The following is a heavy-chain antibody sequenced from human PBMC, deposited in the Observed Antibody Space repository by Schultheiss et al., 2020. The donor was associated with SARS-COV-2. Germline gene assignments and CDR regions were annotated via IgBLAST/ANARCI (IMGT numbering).Heavy chain of an antibody. J-gene: IGHJ4*02. CDR1: GFTFSSYD. V-gene: IGHV3-30*03. CDR3: ARGSGPLDY. CDR2: ISYDGSNK. Sequence: GGSLRLSCAASGFTFSSYDMHWVRQAPGKGLEWVAVISYDGSNKYYADSVKGRFTISRDNSKNTLYLQMNSLRAEDTAVYYCARGSGPLDYWGQGTLVTVSS.